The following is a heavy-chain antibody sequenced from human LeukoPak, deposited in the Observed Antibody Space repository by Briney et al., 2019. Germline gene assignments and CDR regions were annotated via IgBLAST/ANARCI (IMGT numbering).Heavy chain of an antibody. Sequence: SQTLSLTCTVSGGSISSGGYYWSWIRQHPGKGLEWIGYIYYSGSTYYNPSLKSRVTISVDTSKNQFSLKLSSVTAADTAVYYCARVLGCGGDCYSDNDAFDIWGQGTMVTVSS. CDR1: GGSISSGGYY. D-gene: IGHD2-21*02. CDR2: IYYSGST. V-gene: IGHV4-31*03. J-gene: IGHJ3*02. CDR3: ARVLGCGGDCYSDNDAFDI.